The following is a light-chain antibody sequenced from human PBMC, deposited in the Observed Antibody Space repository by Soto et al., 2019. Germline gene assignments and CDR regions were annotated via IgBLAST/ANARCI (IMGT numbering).Light chain of an antibody. J-gene: IGKJ2*02. CDR3: QECNNWPRCT. V-gene: IGKV3-15*01. CDR2: HTS. CDR1: QSIGSN. Sequence: VMTQSPATLSVSPGERVILSCRASQSIGSNLAWCQQKPGQPPRLLIYHTSTRAPDIPPRFSGSGSGTEFTLTISSLQSEDFGIYFCQECNNWPRCTFGQGTKVQIK.